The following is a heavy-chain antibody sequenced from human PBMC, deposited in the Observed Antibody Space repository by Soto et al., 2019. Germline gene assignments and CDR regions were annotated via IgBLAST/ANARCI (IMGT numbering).Heavy chain of an antibody. CDR1: GGSITSGDYY. J-gene: IGHJ4*02. CDR2: IYYTGGS. Sequence: PSETLSLTCTVSGGSITSGDYYWSCIRRAAGKGLEWIGYIYYTGGSYYNPSLKSRATMSVDVSKNQFSLQLTSVTSTDTAVYYCVGTGTTDDFWGQGMLVTVSS. CDR3: VGTGTTDDF. D-gene: IGHD1-1*01. V-gene: IGHV4-30-4*02.